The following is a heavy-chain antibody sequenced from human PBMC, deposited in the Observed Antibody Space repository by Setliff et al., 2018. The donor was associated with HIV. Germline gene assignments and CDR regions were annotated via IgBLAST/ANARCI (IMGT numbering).Heavy chain of an antibody. Sequence: PGGSLRLSCAASGFAFTDYAMAWVRQAPGKGLEYVSGISGGADTTNYADSVKGRFTVSRDDSRNMLFLQMNSLGAEDTAIYYCAKPTSGIYPRSFDLWGQGTMVTVSS. J-gene: IGHJ3*01. CDR2: ISGGADTT. V-gene: IGHV3-23*01. CDR3: AKPTSGIYPRSFDL. CDR1: GFAFTDYA. D-gene: IGHD1-26*01.